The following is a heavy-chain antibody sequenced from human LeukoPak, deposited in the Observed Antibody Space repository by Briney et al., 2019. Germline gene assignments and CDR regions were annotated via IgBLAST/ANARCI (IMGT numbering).Heavy chain of an antibody. CDR3: ARDCIGCLGFDY. CDR1: GYTFTNYG. J-gene: IGHJ4*02. CDR2: VSAYADDT. D-gene: IGHD5/OR15-5a*01. Sequence: ASVKVSFKASGYTFTNYGIRWVRQAPGQGLEWMGWVSAYADDTNYVQKFRGRITMTTDTSTSTAYVELRSLRSDDTAVYYCARDCIGCLGFDYWGQGTLVTVSS. V-gene: IGHV1-18*01.